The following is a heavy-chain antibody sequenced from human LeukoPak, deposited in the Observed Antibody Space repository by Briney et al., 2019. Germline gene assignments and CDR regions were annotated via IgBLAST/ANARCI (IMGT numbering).Heavy chain of an antibody. D-gene: IGHD1-26*01. CDR2: IYYSRST. V-gene: IGHV4-39*01. CDR3: ARHPRIVGATNHPPFDY. J-gene: IGHJ4*02. CDR1: GGSISSSSYY. Sequence: PSETLSLTCTVSGGSISSSSYYWGWIRQPPGKGLEWIGSIYYSRSTYYNPSLKSRVTISVDTSKNQFSLKLSSVTAADTAVYYCARHPRIVGATNHPPFDYWGQGTLVTVSS.